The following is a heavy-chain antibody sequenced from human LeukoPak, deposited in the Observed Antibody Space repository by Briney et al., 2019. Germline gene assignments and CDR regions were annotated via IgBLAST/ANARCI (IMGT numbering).Heavy chain of an antibody. CDR2: ISAYNGNT. Sequence: ASVKVSCKASGYTFTSYGISWVRQAPGPGLEWMGWISAYNGNTNYAQKLQGRVTMTTDTSTSTAYMELRSLRSDDTAVYYCARDSSLYCSGGSCYTTLTFDPWGQGTLVTVSS. CDR1: GYTFTSYG. V-gene: IGHV1-18*01. D-gene: IGHD2-15*01. J-gene: IGHJ5*02. CDR3: ARDSSLYCSGGSCYTTLTFDP.